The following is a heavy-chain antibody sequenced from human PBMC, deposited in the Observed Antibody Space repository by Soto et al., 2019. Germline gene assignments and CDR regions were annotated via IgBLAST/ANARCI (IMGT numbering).Heavy chain of an antibody. CDR3: AKTPPIYSSSWYVDY. J-gene: IGHJ4*02. CDR2: ISGSGST. Sequence: EVQLLESGGGLVQPGGSLRLSCAASGFTFSSYAMSWVRQAPGKGLEWVSAISGSGSTYYGDSVKGRFTISRDNSKNTLYLQMNSLKAEDTAVYYCAKTPPIYSSSWYVDYWGQGTLVTVSS. V-gene: IGHV3-23*01. CDR1: GFTFSSYA. D-gene: IGHD6-13*01.